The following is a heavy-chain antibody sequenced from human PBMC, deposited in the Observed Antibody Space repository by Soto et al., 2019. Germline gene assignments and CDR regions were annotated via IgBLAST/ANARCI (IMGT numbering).Heavy chain of an antibody. CDR3: ARDYVASVFDY. J-gene: IGHJ4*02. CDR1: GFTFSSYS. D-gene: IGHD3-16*01. Sequence: EVQLVESGGGLVQPGGSLRLSCAASGFTFSSYSMNWVRQAPGKGLEWVSYISSSSSTIYYADSVKGRFTISRDNAKNSQYLQMNSLRAEDTAVYYCARDYVASVFDYWGQGTLVTVSS. V-gene: IGHV3-48*01. CDR2: ISSSSSTI.